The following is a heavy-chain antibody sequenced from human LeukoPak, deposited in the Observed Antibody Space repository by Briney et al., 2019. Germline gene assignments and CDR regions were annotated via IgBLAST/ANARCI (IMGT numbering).Heavy chain of an antibody. D-gene: IGHD2-8*01. Sequence: GGSLRLSCAVSGFTLKTFWMSWVRQAPGKGLQWVANIKQDGSEKYYVDSVRGRFTISRDNAKNSIYLQINSLRARDSAVYYCARDNGGRAFDLWGHGTMVTVSS. CDR3: ARDNGGRAFDL. V-gene: IGHV3-7*01. CDR1: GFTLKTFW. J-gene: IGHJ3*01. CDR2: IKQDGSEK.